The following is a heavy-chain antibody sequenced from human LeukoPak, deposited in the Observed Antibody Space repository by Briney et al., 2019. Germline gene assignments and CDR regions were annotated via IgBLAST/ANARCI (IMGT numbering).Heavy chain of an antibody. CDR1: GGTFSSYA. D-gene: IGHD2-15*01. V-gene: IGHV1-69*13. CDR2: IIPIFGTA. J-gene: IGHJ5*02. Sequence: SVKVSCKASGGTFSSYAISWVRQAPGQGLEWMGGIIPIFGTANYAQKFQGRVTITADESTSTAYMELSSLRSEGTAVYYCARDCSGGSCYPSWGQGTLVTVSS. CDR3: ARDCSGGSCYPS.